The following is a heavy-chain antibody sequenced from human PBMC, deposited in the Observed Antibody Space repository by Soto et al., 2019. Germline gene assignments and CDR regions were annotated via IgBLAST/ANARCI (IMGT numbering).Heavy chain of an antibody. Sequence: QVHLVQSGVEVKKPGASVKVSCKASGYSLSTYGISWVRQAPGQGLEWMGWISGLNGNTNYAQNLHGRVTMTTDTSTSTAYMELRSLGFDDTAMYYCARDLFGEDGAGYFDYWGQGTLVTVSS. CDR2: ISGLNGNT. CDR3: ARDLFGEDGAGYFDY. CDR1: GYSLSTYG. V-gene: IGHV1-18*01. J-gene: IGHJ4*02. D-gene: IGHD3-10*01.